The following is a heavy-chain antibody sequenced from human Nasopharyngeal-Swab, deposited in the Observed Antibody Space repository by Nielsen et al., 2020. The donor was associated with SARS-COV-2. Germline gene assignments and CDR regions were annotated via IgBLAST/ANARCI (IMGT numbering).Heavy chain of an antibody. D-gene: IGHD1-26*01. Sequence: GGSLRLSCAASGFTFSSYGMHWVRQAPGKGLEWVAVIWYDGSNKYYADSVKGRFTISRDNSKNTLYLQMNSLRAEDTAVYYCAREGAVGATQGFDYWGQGTLVTVSS. V-gene: IGHV3-33*01. CDR2: IWYDGSNK. J-gene: IGHJ4*02. CDR1: GFTFSSYG. CDR3: AREGAVGATQGFDY.